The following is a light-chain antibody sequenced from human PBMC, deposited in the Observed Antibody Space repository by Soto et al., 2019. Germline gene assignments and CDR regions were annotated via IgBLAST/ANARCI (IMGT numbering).Light chain of an antibody. CDR1: QSVSSSY. Sequence: EIVLTQSPGTLSLSPGERATLSCRASQSVSSSYLAWYQQKPGQAPRLLIYGASSRATGIPDGFTGSGSGTDFTLTIRRLEPEDFAVYYCQQYGSSPLTFGGGTKVEIK. CDR3: QQYGSSPLT. J-gene: IGKJ4*01. CDR2: GAS. V-gene: IGKV3-20*01.